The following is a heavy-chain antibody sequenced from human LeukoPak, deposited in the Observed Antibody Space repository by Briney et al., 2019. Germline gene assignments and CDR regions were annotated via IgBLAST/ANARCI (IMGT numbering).Heavy chain of an antibody. J-gene: IGHJ4*02. Sequence: GGSLRLSCAASGFNFSSYSMNWVRQAPGKGLEWVSCISSSSSHIYYADSVKGQFTIARDNAKNSLYLQMNSLRAEDTAVYYCVTDGADYYDSTGYPIYFDYWGQGTLVTVSS. D-gene: IGHD3-22*01. CDR2: ISSSSSHI. V-gene: IGHV3-21*01. CDR3: VTDGADYYDSTGYPIYFDY. CDR1: GFNFSSYS.